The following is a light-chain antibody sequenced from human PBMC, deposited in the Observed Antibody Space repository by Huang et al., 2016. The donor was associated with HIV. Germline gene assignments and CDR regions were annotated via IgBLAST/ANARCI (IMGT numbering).Light chain of an antibody. CDR1: QSVSIY. J-gene: IGKJ1*01. CDR3: HQGFSHQT. Sequence: DIQLTQSPSSLSASVGDRVTITCRASQSVSIYLNWYQQKPGKAPEVLIYAASSLHRGVPSRFSGSGSGTDFTLTISSLQPEDFATYYCHQGFSHQTFGQGTKVDIK. V-gene: IGKV1-39*01. CDR2: AAS.